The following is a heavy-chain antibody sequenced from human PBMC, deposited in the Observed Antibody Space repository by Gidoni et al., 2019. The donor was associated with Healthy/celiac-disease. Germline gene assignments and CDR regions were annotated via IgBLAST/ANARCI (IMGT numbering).Heavy chain of an antibody. D-gene: IGHD6-6*01. CDR3: ARTRQLALLYH. CDR2: IYYSGST. V-gene: IGHV4-61*01. CDR1: GGSVSSGSYY. Sequence: QVQLQESGPGLVKPSETLSLTCTVSGGSVSSGSYYWSWIRQPPGKGLEWFGYIYYSGSTNYNPALKSRVTISVDTSKNQFSLKLSSVTAADTAVYYCARTRQLALLYHWGQGTLVTVSS. J-gene: IGHJ4*02.